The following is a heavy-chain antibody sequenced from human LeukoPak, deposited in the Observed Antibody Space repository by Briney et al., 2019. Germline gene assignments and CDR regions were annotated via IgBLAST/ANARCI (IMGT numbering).Heavy chain of an antibody. J-gene: IGHJ5*02. CDR1: GGSISSYY. Sequence: SETLSLTCTVSGGSISSYYWSWIRQPPGKGLEWTGYIYYSGSTNYNPSLKSRVTISVDTSKNQFSLKLSSVTAADTAVYYCARFHYYGSGSPFDPWGQGTLVTVSS. CDR2: IYYSGST. CDR3: ARFHYYGSGSPFDP. D-gene: IGHD3-10*01. V-gene: IGHV4-59*01.